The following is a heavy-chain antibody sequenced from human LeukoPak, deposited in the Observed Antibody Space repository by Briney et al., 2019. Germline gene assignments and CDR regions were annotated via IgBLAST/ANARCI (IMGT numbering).Heavy chain of an antibody. V-gene: IGHV1-18*01. D-gene: IGHD2-2*01. J-gene: IGHJ4*02. CDR2: ISPYNGNT. CDR1: GYTFTTYG. Sequence: ASVKVSCKASGYTFTTYGITWVRQAPGQGLEWVAWISPYNGNTRYAQKFQSRVTLAADTSSTTASLEMMSLRSDDTAVFYCARAFDTSAYHFDYWGQGTLVSVSS. CDR3: ARAFDTSAYHFDY.